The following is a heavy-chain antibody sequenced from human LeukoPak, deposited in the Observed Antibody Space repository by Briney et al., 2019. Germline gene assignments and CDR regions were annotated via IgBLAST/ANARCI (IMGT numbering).Heavy chain of an antibody. CDR1: GGSISSYY. V-gene: IGHV4-59*12. Sequence: KPSETLSLTCTVSGGSISSYYWGWLRQPPGKGLEWIGYIYYSGSTKYNPSLKSRVTISVDTSKNQFSLKLSSVTAADTAVYYCARGERSYYDYWGQGTLVTVSS. CDR3: ARGERSYYDY. D-gene: IGHD1-26*01. CDR2: IYYSGST. J-gene: IGHJ4*02.